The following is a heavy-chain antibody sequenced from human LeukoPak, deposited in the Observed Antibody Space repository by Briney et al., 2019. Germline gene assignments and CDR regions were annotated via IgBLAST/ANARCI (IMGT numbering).Heavy chain of an antibody. D-gene: IGHD6-6*01. J-gene: IGHJ4*02. Sequence: ASVKVSCKASGGTFSSYAISWVRQAPGQGLEWMGRITPIFGTANNAQKFQGRVTITTDESPSTAYMELSSLRSEDTAVYYCARIAIAARDFDYWGQGTLVTVSS. CDR2: ITPIFGTA. V-gene: IGHV1-69*05. CDR3: ARIAIAARDFDY. CDR1: GGTFSSYA.